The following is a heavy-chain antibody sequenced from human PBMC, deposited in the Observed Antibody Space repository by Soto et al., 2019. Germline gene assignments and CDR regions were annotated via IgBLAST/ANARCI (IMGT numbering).Heavy chain of an antibody. CDR1: GFTFNNYD. D-gene: IGHD1-7*01. V-gene: IGHV3-64*01. J-gene: IGHJ4*02. Sequence: PGGSLRLSCVASGFTFNNYDMHWVRQAPGKGLEHVSSISSYGGTTYYGKSVKGRFTISRDNSKNTLYLQMGSLRPEDMAVYYCVRRVSGNYDYWGQGTLVTVSS. CDR2: ISSYGGTT. CDR3: VRRVSGNYDY.